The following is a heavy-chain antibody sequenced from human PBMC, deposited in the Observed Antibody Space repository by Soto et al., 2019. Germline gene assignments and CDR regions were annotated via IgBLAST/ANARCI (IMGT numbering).Heavy chain of an antibody. J-gene: IGHJ3*02. CDR2: ISYDGSNK. CDR3: AKDIYGGNSDAFDI. D-gene: IGHD4-17*01. Sequence: GGSLRLSCAASGFTVSSNYMSWVRQAPGKGLEWVAVISYDGSNKYYADSVKGRFTISRDNSKNTLYLQMNSLRAEDTAVYYCAKDIYGGNSDAFDIWGQGTMVTVSS. CDR1: GFTVSSNY. V-gene: IGHV3-30*18.